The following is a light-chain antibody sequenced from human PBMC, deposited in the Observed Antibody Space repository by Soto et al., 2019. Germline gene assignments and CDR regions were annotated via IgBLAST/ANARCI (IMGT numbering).Light chain of an antibody. V-gene: IGKV1-33*01. Sequence: DIQMTQSPSSLSASVGGTVTITCQASQDISHYLNWYQQKPGKALKLLIYDASNLHPGVPSRFRGSGSGTEFSFNTTSLQPEDVATYYCQQYDDLPITFGQGTRLEIK. CDR3: QQYDDLPIT. CDR2: DAS. CDR1: QDISHY. J-gene: IGKJ5*01.